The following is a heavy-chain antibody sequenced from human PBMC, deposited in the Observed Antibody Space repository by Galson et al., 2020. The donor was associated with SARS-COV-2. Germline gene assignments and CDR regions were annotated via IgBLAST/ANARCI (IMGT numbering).Heavy chain of an antibody. CDR1: GYTFTSYY. CDR3: ARDALGYSSSWYFDL. CDR2: INPSGGST. D-gene: IGHD6-13*01. V-gene: IGHV1-46*01. Sequence: ASVKVSCKASGYTFTSYYMHWVRQAPGQGLEWMGIINPSGGSTSYAQKFQGRVTMTRDTSTSTVYMELSSLRSEDTAVYYCARDALGYSSSWYFDLWGRGTLVTVSS. J-gene: IGHJ2*01.